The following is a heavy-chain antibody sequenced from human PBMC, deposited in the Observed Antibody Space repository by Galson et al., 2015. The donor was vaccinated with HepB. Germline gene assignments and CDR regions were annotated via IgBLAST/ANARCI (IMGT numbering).Heavy chain of an antibody. V-gene: IGHV3-21*01. D-gene: IGHD3-16*01. CDR2: LSGDSTYI. CDR1: GFTFSTYS. J-gene: IGHJ4*02. CDR3: TRGGVFQKEDDY. Sequence: SLRLSCAASGFTFSTYSMNWVRQAPGKGLEWVSSLSGDSTYIYHADSVKGRFTISRDNAKKSLYLQMNRLRADDTAVYYCTRGGVFQKEDDYRGQGTLVTVSS.